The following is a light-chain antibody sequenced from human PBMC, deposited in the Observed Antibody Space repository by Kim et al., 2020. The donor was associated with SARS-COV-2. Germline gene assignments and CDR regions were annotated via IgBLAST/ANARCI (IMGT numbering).Light chain of an antibody. Sequence: LSPGDRATLSCRASQSVGSSLLAWYQQKPGQAPRLLIYEAFKRVAGIPDRFSGSGSGTDFTLTISRPEPEDFAMYYCQQYRSTPYTFGQGTKLEIK. CDR3: QQYRSTPYT. V-gene: IGKV3-20*01. J-gene: IGKJ2*01. CDR1: QSVGSSL. CDR2: EAF.